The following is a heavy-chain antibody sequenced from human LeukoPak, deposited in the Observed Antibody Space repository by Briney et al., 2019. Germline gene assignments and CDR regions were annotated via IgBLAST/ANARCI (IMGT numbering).Heavy chain of an antibody. V-gene: IGHV1-2*02. J-gene: IGHJ5*02. Sequence: ASVKVSCKASGYTFTGYYMHWVRQAPGQGLEWMGWINPNSGGTNYAQKFQGRVTMTRDTSISTAYMELSRLRSDDTAVYYCARGVEMATITGTWFDPWGQGTLVTVSS. D-gene: IGHD5-24*01. CDR1: GYTFTGYY. CDR2: INPNSGGT. CDR3: ARGVEMATITGTWFDP.